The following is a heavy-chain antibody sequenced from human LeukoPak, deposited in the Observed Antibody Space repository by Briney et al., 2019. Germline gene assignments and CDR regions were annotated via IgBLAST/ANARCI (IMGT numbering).Heavy chain of an antibody. CDR1: GFTFSSYA. Sequence: GGSLRLSCAASGFTFSSYAMSWVRQAPGKGLEWVSAISGSGGSTYYADSVKGRFTISRDNSKNTLYLQMNSLRAEDPAVYYCAKDLHSSSTFDYWGQGTLVTVSS. V-gene: IGHV3-23*01. J-gene: IGHJ4*02. CDR2: ISGSGGST. D-gene: IGHD6-6*01. CDR3: AKDLHSSSTFDY.